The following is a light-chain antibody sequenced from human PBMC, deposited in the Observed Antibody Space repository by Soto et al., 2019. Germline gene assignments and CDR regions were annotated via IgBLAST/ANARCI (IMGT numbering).Light chain of an antibody. CDR3: QQTYNTPWT. CDR1: QSISSW. CDR2: DAS. Sequence: DIQRTQSPFALSASVGDRATITCRASQSISSWLAWYQQKPGKAPKLLIYDASTLQSGVPSRYSGSGSGTEFTLTISNLQPDDFATYYCQQTYNTPWTFGQGTKVDIK. J-gene: IGKJ1*01. V-gene: IGKV1-5*01.